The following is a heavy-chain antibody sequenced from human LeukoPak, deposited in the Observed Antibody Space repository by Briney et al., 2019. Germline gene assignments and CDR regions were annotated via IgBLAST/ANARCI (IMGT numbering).Heavy chain of an antibody. Sequence: ASVNVSCKPSVGTFSTYAISWVRQAPGPGLEWMGRIIPILGIANYAQKFQGRVTITADKSTSTAYMELSSLRSEDTAVYYCARDRSGYYDILNPLDYWGQGTLVTVSS. J-gene: IGHJ4*02. CDR2: IIPILGIA. CDR1: VGTFSTYA. D-gene: IGHD3-9*01. CDR3: ARDRSGYYDILNPLDY. V-gene: IGHV1-69*04.